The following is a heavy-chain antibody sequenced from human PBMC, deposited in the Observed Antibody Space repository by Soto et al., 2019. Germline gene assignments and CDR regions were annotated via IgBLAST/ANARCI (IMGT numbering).Heavy chain of an antibody. D-gene: IGHD3-22*01. CDR2: IGGTDEKT. V-gene: IGHV3-23*01. Sequence: GGSLRLSCAASGFTFATYAMSWVRQAPGEGLEWVSTIGGTDEKTYYADSVKGRFTISRDNSMNTLYLQMNSLSVEDTAVYYCAKASSDYNMWFDPWGQGTLVTVSS. CDR1: GFTFATYA. CDR3: AKASSDYNMWFDP. J-gene: IGHJ5*02.